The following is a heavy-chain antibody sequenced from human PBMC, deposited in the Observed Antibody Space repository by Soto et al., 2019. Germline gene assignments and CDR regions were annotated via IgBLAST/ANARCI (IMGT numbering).Heavy chain of an antibody. D-gene: IGHD3-10*01. CDR3: ARNWNYYGSEAHAFDI. V-gene: IGHV5-51*01. CDR1: GYSFTSYW. Sequence: GESLKISCKGSGYSFTSYWIGWVRQMPGKGLEWMGIIYPGDSDTRYSPSFQGQVTISADKSISTAYLQWSSLKASDTAMYYCARNWNYYGSEAHAFDIWGQGTMVTVSS. CDR2: IYPGDSDT. J-gene: IGHJ3*02.